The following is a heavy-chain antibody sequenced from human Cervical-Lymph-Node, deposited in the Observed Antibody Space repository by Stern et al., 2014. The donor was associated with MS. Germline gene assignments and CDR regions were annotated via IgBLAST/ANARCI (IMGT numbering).Heavy chain of an antibody. CDR2: IRAYNGNI. Sequence: VQLVESGAEVKKPGASVKVSCKASGYTFTRYGISWVRQAPGQGLEWMGWIRAYNGNINTAQKLQGIVTMTTITSTGAAYMELRSLRSDGTAVYYCARGLLGSENAFDIWGQGTMVTVSS. CDR3: ARGLLGSENAFDI. J-gene: IGHJ3*02. CDR1: GYTFTRYG. D-gene: IGHD2-15*01. V-gene: IGHV1-18*01.